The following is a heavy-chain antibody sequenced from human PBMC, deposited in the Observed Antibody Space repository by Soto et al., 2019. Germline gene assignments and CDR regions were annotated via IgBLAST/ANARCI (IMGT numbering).Heavy chain of an antibody. V-gene: IGHV3-21*01. D-gene: IGHD1-20*01. CDR2: ISSSSSYI. CDR3: ARVARYNWNDGVWFDP. CDR1: GFPFSTYS. Sequence: GGSLRLSCAASGFPFSTYSMNWVLQAPGKGLEWVSSISSSSSYIYYADSVKGRFTISRDNAKNSLYLQMNSLRAEDTAVYYCARVARYNWNDGVWFDPWGQGTLVTVSS. J-gene: IGHJ5*02.